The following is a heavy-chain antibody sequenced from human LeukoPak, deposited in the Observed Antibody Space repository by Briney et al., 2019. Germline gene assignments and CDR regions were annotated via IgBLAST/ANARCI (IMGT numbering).Heavy chain of an antibody. Sequence: PSQTLSLTCAVSGGSISSGGYSWSWIRQPPGKGLEWIEEINHSGSTNYNPSLKSRVTISVDTSKNQFSPKLSSVTAADTAVYYCARGRRFDYWGQGTLVTVSS. J-gene: IGHJ4*02. CDR2: INHSGST. CDR1: GGSISSGGYS. V-gene: IGHV4-30-2*01. CDR3: ARGRRFDY.